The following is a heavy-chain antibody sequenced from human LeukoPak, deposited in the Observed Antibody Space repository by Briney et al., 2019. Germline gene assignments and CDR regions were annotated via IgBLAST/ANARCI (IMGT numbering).Heavy chain of an antibody. V-gene: IGHV3-64*02. CDR3: ARSSGSYGPFDY. D-gene: IGHD1-26*01. J-gene: IGHJ4*02. CDR1: GFTFSSYP. CDR2: VSSNGGTT. Sequence: GGSLTLSCEASGFTFSSYPMHWVRQAPGRGLEYVSRVSSNGGTTFYADSVKGRFTISRDNSKNTLYLQMGSLRAEDMAVYYCARSSGSYGPFDYWGQGTLVTVSS.